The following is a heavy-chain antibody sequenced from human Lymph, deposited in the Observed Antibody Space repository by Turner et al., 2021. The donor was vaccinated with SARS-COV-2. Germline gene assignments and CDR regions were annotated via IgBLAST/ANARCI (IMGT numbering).Heavy chain of an antibody. V-gene: IGHV4-30-4*01. CDR2: IDYSGST. Sequence: QVQLQESGPGLVKPSQTLSLHCTVSGGSISSGDYYWSWIRQPPGKGLEWIGYIDYSGSTYYNPSLKSRVTISVDTSKNQCSLKLSSVTAADTAVYYCARVVVLRRAYFDYWGQGTLVTVSS. J-gene: IGHJ4*02. CDR1: GGSISSGDYY. CDR3: ARVVVLRRAYFDY. D-gene: IGHD2-8*01.